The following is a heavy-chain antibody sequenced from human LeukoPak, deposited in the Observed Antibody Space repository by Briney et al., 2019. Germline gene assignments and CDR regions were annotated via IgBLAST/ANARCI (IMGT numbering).Heavy chain of an antibody. CDR1: GFTFSSYE. CDR3: ARAYCSGGSCYSGWFDP. D-gene: IGHD2-15*01. J-gene: IGHJ5*02. Sequence: PGGSLRLSCAASGFTFSSYEMNWVRQAPGKGLGWVSYISSSGSTIYYADSVKGRFTISRDNAKNSQYLQMNSLRAEDTAVYYCARAYCSGGSCYSGWFDPGAREPWSPSPQ. V-gene: IGHV3-48*03. CDR2: ISSSGSTI.